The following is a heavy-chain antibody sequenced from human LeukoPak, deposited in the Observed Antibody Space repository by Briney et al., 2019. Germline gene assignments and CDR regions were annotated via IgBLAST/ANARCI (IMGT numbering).Heavy chain of an antibody. J-gene: IGHJ4*02. CDR1: GFTFSSYA. CDR2: ISGSGGST. CDR3: AKPYGYYGSGSYSPFDY. V-gene: IGHV3-23*01. D-gene: IGHD3-10*01. Sequence: GGSLRLSGAASGFTFSSYAMSWVRQAPGKGLECFSAISGSGGSTYYADSVKGRFTISRDNSKNTLYLQMNSLRAEDTAVYYCAKPYGYYGSGSYSPFDYWGQGTLVTVSS.